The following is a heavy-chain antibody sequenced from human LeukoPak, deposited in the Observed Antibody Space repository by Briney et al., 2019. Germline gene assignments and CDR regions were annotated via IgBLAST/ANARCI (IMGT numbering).Heavy chain of an antibody. CDR3: AREYSYGYGGAFDI. Sequence: IISIFRTANSPHKFQGRVTIPTHESPSTAYMELSSLRSEDTAVYYCAREYSYGYGGAFDIWGQGTMVTVSS. CDR2: IISIFRTA. D-gene: IGHD5-18*01. V-gene: IGHV1-69*05. J-gene: IGHJ3*02.